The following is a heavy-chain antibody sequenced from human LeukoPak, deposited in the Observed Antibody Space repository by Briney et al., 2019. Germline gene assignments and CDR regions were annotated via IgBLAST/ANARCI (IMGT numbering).Heavy chain of an antibody. CDR2: IYYSGST. V-gene: IGHV4-59*08. J-gene: IGHJ3*02. Sequence: SETLSLTCTVSGGSISSYYWSWIRQPPGKGLEWIGYIYYSGSTNYNPSLKSRVTISVDTSKNQFSLKLSSVTAADTAVYYCARIAVAGRVGAFDIWGQGTMVTVSS. CDR3: ARIAVAGRVGAFDI. D-gene: IGHD6-19*01. CDR1: GGSISSYY.